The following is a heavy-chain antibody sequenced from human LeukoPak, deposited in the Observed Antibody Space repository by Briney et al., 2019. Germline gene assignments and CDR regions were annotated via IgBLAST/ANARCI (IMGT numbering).Heavy chain of an antibody. D-gene: IGHD3-10*01. CDR3: ARAPFSMVRGVQNWFDP. CDR1: GFTFSSYW. CDR2: IYHSGST. J-gene: IGHJ5*02. Sequence: GSLTLSCAASGFTFSSYWMSWVRQPPGKGLEWIGEIYHSGSTNYNPSLKSRVTISVDKSKNQFSLKLSSVTAADTAVYYCARAPFSMVRGVQNWFDPWGQGTLVTVSS. V-gene: IGHV4-4*02.